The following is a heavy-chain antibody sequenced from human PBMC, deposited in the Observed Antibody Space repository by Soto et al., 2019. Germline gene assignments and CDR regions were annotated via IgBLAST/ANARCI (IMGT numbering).Heavy chain of an antibody. CDR1: GFTSSSSG. J-gene: IGHJ5*02. V-gene: IGHV3-33*01. CDR2: VWYDGSNK. CDR3: ARDSWFDP. Sequence: GGSLRLSCAESGFTSSSSGMPWVRQAPGKGLERVAVVWYDGSNKYYADSVKGRFNITRDNSKITLYMHMNSLRAEDTGVYYCARDSWFDPWGQGTLVTV.